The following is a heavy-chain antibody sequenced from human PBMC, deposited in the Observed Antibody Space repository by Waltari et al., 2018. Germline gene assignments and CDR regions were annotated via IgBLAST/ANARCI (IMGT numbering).Heavy chain of an antibody. J-gene: IGHJ4*02. Sequence: QVQLQESGPGLVKPSETLSLTCTVSGGSISSYYWSWIRQPPGKGLEWIGYIYYSGSTNYNPSLKSRVTISVDTSKNQFSLKLSAVTAADTAVYYCARFSSGWYDYYFDYWGQGTLVTVSS. CDR2: IYYSGST. CDR1: GGSISSYY. D-gene: IGHD6-19*01. CDR3: ARFSSGWYDYYFDY. V-gene: IGHV4-59*01.